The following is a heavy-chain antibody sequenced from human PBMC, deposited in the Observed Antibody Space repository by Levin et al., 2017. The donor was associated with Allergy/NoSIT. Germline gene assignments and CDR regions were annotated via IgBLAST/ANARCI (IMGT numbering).Heavy chain of an antibody. D-gene: IGHD3-10*01. V-gene: IGHV4-34*01. CDR3: ARALKGYYYGSGSYGY. J-gene: IGHJ4*02. CDR2: INHSGST. CDR1: GGSFSGYY. Sequence: SETLSLTCAVYGGSFSGYYWSWIRQPPGKGLEWIGEINHSGSTNYNPSLKSRVTISVDTSKNQFSLKLSSVTAADTAVYYCARALKGYYYGSGSYGYWGQGTLVTVSS.